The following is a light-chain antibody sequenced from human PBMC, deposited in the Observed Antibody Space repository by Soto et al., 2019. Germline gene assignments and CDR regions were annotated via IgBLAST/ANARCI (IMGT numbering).Light chain of an antibody. CDR2: AAS. J-gene: IGKJ1*01. CDR1: QSISSY. V-gene: IGKV1-39*01. CDR3: QQSYSTPRT. Sequence: DIQMTQSPSSLSASVGDRVTITCRASQSISSYLNWYQQKPGKAPKLLLYAASSLQSGVPSRLSGSESGTAFTLTISSLQPEDFATYYCQQSYSTPRTFGQGTKVEIK.